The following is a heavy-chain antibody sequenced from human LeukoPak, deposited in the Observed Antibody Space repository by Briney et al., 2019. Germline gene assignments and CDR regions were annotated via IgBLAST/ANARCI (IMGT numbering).Heavy chain of an antibody. CDR2: ISSSSSYI. J-gene: IGHJ4*02. CDR1: GFTFSSYS. Sequence: GGSLRLSCAASGFTFSSYSMNWVRQAPGKGLEWVSSISSSSSYIYYADSVKGRFTISRDNAKNSLYLQMNSLRAEDTAVYYCAKGRNYDFWSGYYPTWGQGTLVTVSS. D-gene: IGHD3-3*01. CDR3: AKGRNYDFWSGYYPT. V-gene: IGHV3-21*04.